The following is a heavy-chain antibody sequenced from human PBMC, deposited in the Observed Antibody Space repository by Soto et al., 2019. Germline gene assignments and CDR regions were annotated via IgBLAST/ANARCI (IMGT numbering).Heavy chain of an antibody. CDR2: IGGDDPRGVSS. V-gene: IGHV3-23*01. CDR1: GFIFSDHG. D-gene: IGHD5-12*01. J-gene: IGHJ4*02. CDR3: GRDRRFGNGYNLGFDY. Sequence: RLSCVGTGFIFSDHGMTWVRQAPGKGLEWIASIGGDDPRGVSSYYGDSQEGRFTVSRDNSKNTLFVQMNSLRVEDTAVYYCGRDRRFGNGYNLGFDYWGQGTLVTVSS.